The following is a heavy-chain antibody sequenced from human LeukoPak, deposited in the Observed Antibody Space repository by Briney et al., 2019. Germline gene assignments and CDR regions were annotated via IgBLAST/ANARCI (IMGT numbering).Heavy chain of an antibody. D-gene: IGHD1-26*01. J-gene: IGHJ4*02. CDR2: ISGSGSST. CDR1: GFTFSNYA. V-gene: IGHV3-23*01. CDR3: IPSGNYPTRDH. Sequence: QAGGSLRLSCAASGFTFSNYAMTWVRQAPGKGLECVSAISGSGSSTYYADSVRGRFTISRDNSKTTLYLQMNSLRAEDTAVYHCIPSGNYPTRDHWGQGTPVTVSS.